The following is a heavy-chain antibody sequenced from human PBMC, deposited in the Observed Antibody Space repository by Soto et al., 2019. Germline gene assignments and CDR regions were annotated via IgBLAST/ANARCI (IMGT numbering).Heavy chain of an antibody. CDR2: IIPIFGTA. CDR3: ASAIAAAGTGWFDP. J-gene: IGHJ5*02. CDR1: GGTFSSYA. Sequence: QVQLVQSGAEVKKPGSSVKVSCKASGGTFSSYAISWVRQAPGQGLEWMGGIIPIFGTANYAQKFQGRVTITADESTRTAYMELSSLRSEDTAVYYCASAIAAAGTGWFDPWGQGTLVTVSS. V-gene: IGHV1-69*01. D-gene: IGHD6-13*01.